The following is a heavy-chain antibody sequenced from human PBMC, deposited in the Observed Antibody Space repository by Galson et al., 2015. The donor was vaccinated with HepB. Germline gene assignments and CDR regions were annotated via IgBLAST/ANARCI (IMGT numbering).Heavy chain of an antibody. D-gene: IGHD6-13*01. CDR3: ARSFVNSSWYVRPQAHLENFDY. CDR1: GYTFTSYA. CDR2: INTNTGNP. Sequence: SVKVSCKASGYTFTSYAMNWVRQAPGQGLEWMGWINTNTGNPTYAQGFTGRFVFSLDTSVSTAYLQISSLKAEDTAVYYCARSFVNSSWYVRPQAHLENFDYWGQGTLVTVSS. J-gene: IGHJ4*02. V-gene: IGHV7-4-1*02.